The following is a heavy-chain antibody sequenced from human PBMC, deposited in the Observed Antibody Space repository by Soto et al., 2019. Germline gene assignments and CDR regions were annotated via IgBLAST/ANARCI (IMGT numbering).Heavy chain of an antibody. V-gene: IGHV4-39*07. J-gene: IGHJ4*02. CDR2: IYYSGST. D-gene: IGHD3-22*01. CDR3: ARDSPTRYDSSGHYFDY. Sequence: SETLCLTCTVSGGSISSSSYYWGWIRQPPGKGLEWIGSIYYSGSTNYNPSLKSRVTISVDTSKNQFSLKLSSVTAADTAVYYCARDSPTRYDSSGHYFDYWGQGTLVTVSS. CDR1: GGSISSSSYY.